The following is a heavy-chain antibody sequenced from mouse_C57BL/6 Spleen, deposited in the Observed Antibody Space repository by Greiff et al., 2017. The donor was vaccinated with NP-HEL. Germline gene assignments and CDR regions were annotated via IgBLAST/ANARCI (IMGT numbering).Heavy chain of an antibody. Sequence: QVQLQQPGAELVRPGSSVKLSCKASGYTFTSYWMDRVKQRPGQGLEWIGNIYPSDSETHYNQKFKDKATLTVDKSSSTAYMQLSSLTSEDSAVYYCAIYSNYGYWGQGTTLTVSS. CDR1: GYTFTSYW. CDR2: IYPSDSET. V-gene: IGHV1-61*01. J-gene: IGHJ2*01. CDR3: AIYSNYGY. D-gene: IGHD2-5*01.